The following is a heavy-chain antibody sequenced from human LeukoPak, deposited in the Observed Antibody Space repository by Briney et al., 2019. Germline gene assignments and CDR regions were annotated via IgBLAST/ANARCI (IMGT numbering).Heavy chain of an antibody. D-gene: IGHD6-19*01. Sequence: SETLSLTCTVSGGSISSGSYYWSWIRQPAGKGLEWIGRIYTSGSTNYNPSLKSRVTISVDTSKNQFSLKLSSVTAADTAVYYCARGDSSGWYGGYYYYYMDVWGKGTTITVSS. CDR3: ARGDSSGWYGGYYYYYMDV. CDR2: IYTSGST. V-gene: IGHV4-61*02. J-gene: IGHJ6*03. CDR1: GGSISSGSYY.